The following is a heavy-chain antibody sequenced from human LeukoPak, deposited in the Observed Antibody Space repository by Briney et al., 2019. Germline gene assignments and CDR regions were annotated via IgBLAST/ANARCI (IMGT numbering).Heavy chain of an antibody. V-gene: IGHV1-2*02. CDR2: INPNDGDT. Sequence: ASVTVSCKASGYTYTDYYMHWVRQAPGQGFEGMGWINPNDGDTNYAQKFQGRVTMTRDTSISTAHMEVSRLRSDDTAVYYCARANFLYCSSTTCLFDYWGQGTLVTVS. CDR3: ARANFLYCSSTTCLFDY. CDR1: GYTYTDYY. D-gene: IGHD2-2*01. J-gene: IGHJ4*02.